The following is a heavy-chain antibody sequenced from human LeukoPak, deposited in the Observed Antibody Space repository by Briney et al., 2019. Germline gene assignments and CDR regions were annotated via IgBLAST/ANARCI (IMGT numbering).Heavy chain of an antibody. D-gene: IGHD3-10*01. CDR3: AKGGAVSSKSITMIRGTRRYYYYMDV. V-gene: IGHV3-23*01. CDR1: GFTFSSYG. J-gene: IGHJ6*03. CDR2: ISGSGDRT. Sequence: GGSLRLSCAASGFTFSSYGMSWVRQAPGKGLEWVSGISGSGDRTCYADSVKGRFTFSRDNSKNTLYLQMNSLRSQDTAVYYCAKGGAVSSKSITMIRGTRRYYYYMDVWGKGTTVTISS.